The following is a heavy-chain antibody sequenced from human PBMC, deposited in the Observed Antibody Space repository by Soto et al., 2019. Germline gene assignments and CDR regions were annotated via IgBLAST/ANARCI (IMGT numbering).Heavy chain of an antibody. CDR2: IIPLFGTA. D-gene: IGHD5-12*01. V-gene: IGHV1-69*01. CDR1: GGTFSSYA. Sequence: QVQLVQSGAEVKKPGSSVKVSCKASGGTFSSYAISWVRQDPGQGLEWMGGIIPLFGTANYAQKFQGRVTITADESTSTADRALSSRGCEDGAEYYCARTTSGVDIVATNPYDYYGMDCWGQGTTVTVSS. J-gene: IGHJ6*02. CDR3: ARTTSGVDIVATNPYDYYGMDC.